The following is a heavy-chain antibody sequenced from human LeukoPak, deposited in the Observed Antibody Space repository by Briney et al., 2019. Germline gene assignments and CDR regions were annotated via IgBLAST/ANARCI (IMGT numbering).Heavy chain of an antibody. J-gene: IGHJ4*02. V-gene: IGHV1-2*02. CDR1: GYPFRDYQ. Sequence: ASVKLCCKASGYPFRDYQIHCVRQAPSAGLEWMGWINPNTGGTNYAQKFQGRVDMNRDTSMNTAYVELSTLRSDDTAVYYCARDKDNGCGDWGQGTLVTVFS. CDR3: ARDKDNGCGD. CDR2: INPNTGGT. D-gene: IGHD3-10*01.